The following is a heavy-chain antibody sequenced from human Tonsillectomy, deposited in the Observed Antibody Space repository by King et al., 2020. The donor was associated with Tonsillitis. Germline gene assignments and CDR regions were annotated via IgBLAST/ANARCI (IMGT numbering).Heavy chain of an antibody. D-gene: IGHD6-19*01. V-gene: IGHV3-15*01. CDR2: IKSKRDGGTT. J-gene: IGHJ6*02. CDR1: GFTFNNAW. Sequence: VQLVESGGGLVKPGGSLRLSCAVSGFTFNNAWMSWVRQAPGKGLEWVGRIKSKRDGGTTDYAAPVKGRFTFSRDDSKSTLYLQMNSLKSEDTAVYYCTTVCSSGWNGRIFWGQGTTVTVSS. CDR3: TTVCSSGWNGRIF.